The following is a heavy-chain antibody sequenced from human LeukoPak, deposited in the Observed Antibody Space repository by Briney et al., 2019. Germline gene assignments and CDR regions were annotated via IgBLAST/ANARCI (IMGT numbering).Heavy chain of an antibody. D-gene: IGHD1-26*01. J-gene: IGHJ4*02. Sequence: GGSLRLSCAASGFTFSNAWMSWVHQAPGKGLEWVGRIKPKTDGGTTDHAAPVKGRFTISRDDSKNTLYLQMNSLKTEDTAVYYCTWEWELLYYWGQGTLVTVSS. CDR1: GFTFSNAW. CDR3: TWEWELLYY. V-gene: IGHV3-15*01. CDR2: IKPKTDGGTT.